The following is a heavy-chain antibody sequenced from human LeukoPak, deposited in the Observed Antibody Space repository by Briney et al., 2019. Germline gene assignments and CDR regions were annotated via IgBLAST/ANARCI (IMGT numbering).Heavy chain of an antibody. CDR2: ISAYNGNT. CDR3: ARANSSGWYYEGGYDY. Sequence: VASVKVSCKASGYTFTSYGISWVRQAPGQGLEWMGWISAYNGNTNYAQKLQGRVTMTTDTSTSTAYMELRSLRSDDTAVYYCARANSSGWYYEGGYDYWGQGTLVTVSS. V-gene: IGHV1-18*01. CDR1: GYTFTSYG. J-gene: IGHJ4*02. D-gene: IGHD6-19*01.